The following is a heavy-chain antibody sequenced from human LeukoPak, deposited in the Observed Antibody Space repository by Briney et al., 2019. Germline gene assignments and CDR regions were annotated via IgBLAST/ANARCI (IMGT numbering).Heavy chain of an antibody. CDR3: ARTVVEVRAASDVFDI. Sequence: GGSLRLSCAASGFTFGTSWMSWVRQAPGKGLEWLANIYVDGIEKYYVDSVKGRFTISRGNAKNSLYLQMDSLRVEDTAVYYCARTVVEVRAASDVFDIWGQGTMVTVSS. D-gene: IGHD2-2*01. V-gene: IGHV3-7*01. CDR2: IYVDGIEK. CDR1: GFTFGTSW. J-gene: IGHJ3*02.